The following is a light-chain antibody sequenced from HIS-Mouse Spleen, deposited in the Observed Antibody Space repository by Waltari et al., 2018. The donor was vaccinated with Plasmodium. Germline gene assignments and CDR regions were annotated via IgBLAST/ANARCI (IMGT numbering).Light chain of an antibody. Sequence: QSALTQPASVSGSPGQSITISCTGTSSDVGSYNPATWYQQHPGKAPKLMIYEGSKRPSGVSNRFSGSKSGNTASLTISGLQAEDEADYYCCSYAGSSTFVFGGGTKLTVL. J-gene: IGLJ3*02. CDR3: CSYAGSSTFV. V-gene: IGLV2-23*03. CDR1: SSDVGSYNP. CDR2: EGS.